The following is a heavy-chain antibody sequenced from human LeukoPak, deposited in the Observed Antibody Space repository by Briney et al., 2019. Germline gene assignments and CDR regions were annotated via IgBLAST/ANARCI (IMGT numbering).Heavy chain of an antibody. D-gene: IGHD3-22*01. Sequence: KPSQTLSLTCTVPRGSISSGSYYWSWIRQPAGKGLEWIGRIYTSGSTNYNPSLKSRVTISVDTSKNQFSLKLSSVTAADTAVYYCARSPNYYDSSGPDYWGQGTLVTVSS. CDR2: IYTSGST. J-gene: IGHJ4*02. CDR3: ARSPNYYDSSGPDY. V-gene: IGHV4-61*02. CDR1: RGSISSGSYY.